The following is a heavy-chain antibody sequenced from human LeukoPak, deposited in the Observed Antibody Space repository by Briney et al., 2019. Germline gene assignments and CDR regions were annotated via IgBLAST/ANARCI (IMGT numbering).Heavy chain of an antibody. CDR2: IHYTGTT. CDR1: SASISSNY. J-gene: IGHJ5*02. V-gene: IGHV4-59*01. CDR3: ARRVGPIAMFDP. Sequence: SETLSLTCTVSSASISSNYWTWIRQPPGKGLEWFGYIHYTGTTNYNPSPKSRVTISVATSKPQFSLKLTSVTAADTAVFYCARRVGPIAMFDPWGQGTLVTVSS.